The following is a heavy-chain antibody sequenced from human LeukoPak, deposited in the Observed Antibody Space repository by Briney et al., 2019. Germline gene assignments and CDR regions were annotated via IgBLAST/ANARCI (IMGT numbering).Heavy chain of an antibody. J-gene: IGHJ4*02. Sequence: PGGSLRLSCAASGFTFSSYAMSWVRQAPGKGLEWVSAISGSGGSTYYADSVKGRFTISRDNSKNTLYLQMNSLRAEDKAVYYCAANSSGYYYYYWGPGTLVTVSS. CDR2: ISGSGGST. D-gene: IGHD3-22*01. CDR1: GFTFSSYA. CDR3: AANSSGYYYYY. V-gene: IGHV3-23*01.